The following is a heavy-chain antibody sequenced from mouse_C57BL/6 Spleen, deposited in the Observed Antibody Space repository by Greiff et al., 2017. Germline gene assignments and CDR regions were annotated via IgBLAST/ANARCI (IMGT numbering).Heavy chain of an antibody. V-gene: IGHV7-1*01. CDR2: SRNKANDYTT. Sequence: EVKVVESGGGLVQSGRSLRLSCATSGFTFSDFYMEWVRQAPGKGLEWIAASRNKANDYTTEYSASVKGRFIVSRDTSQSILYLQMNALRAEDTAIYYCARDDGYGFAYWGQGTLVTVSA. CDR1: GFTFSDFY. J-gene: IGHJ3*01. CDR3: ARDDGYGFAY. D-gene: IGHD2-2*01.